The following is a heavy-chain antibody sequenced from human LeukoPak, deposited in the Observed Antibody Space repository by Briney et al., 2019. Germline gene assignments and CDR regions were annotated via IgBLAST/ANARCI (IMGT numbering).Heavy chain of an antibody. D-gene: IGHD3-10*01. CDR2: IIPIFGTA. CDR1: AGTFSSYA. CDR3: ARGPLYGSGSYPLDY. J-gene: IGHJ4*02. V-gene: IGHV1-69*05. Sequence: SVKVSCKASAGTFSSYAISWVRQAPGQGLEWMGRIIPIFGTANYAQKFQGRVTITTDESTSTAYMELSSLRSEDTAVYYCARGPLYGSGSYPLDYWGQGTLVTVSS.